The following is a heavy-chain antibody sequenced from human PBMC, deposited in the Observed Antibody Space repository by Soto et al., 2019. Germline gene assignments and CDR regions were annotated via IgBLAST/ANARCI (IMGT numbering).Heavy chain of an antibody. CDR3: ARGVTTSVRDGPHLINFDY. V-gene: IGHV4-61*08. J-gene: IGHJ4*02. CDR1: GGSISSGGYY. D-gene: IGHD4-4*01. CDR2: IYYSGST. Sequence: PSETLSLTCTVSGGSISSGGYYWSWIRQHPGKGLEWIGYIYYSGSTNYNPSLKSRVTISVDTSKNQFSLKLSSVTAADTAVYYCARGVTTSVRDGPHLINFDYWGQGTLVTVSS.